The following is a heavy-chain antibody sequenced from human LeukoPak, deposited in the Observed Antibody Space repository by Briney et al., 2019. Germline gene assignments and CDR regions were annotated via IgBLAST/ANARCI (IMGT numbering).Heavy chain of an antibody. Sequence: PGGSLRLSCAASGFIFSSYWMNWVRQAPGKGLEWVANIKQDGSEKYYVDSVKGRFTISRDNAKNSLYLQMNSPRAEDTAVYYCARAMDVWGQGTTVTVSS. CDR2: IKQDGSEK. V-gene: IGHV3-7*03. CDR3: ARAMDV. CDR1: GFIFSSYW. J-gene: IGHJ6*02.